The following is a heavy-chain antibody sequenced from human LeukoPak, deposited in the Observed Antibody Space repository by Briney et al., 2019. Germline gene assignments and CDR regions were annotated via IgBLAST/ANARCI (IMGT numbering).Heavy chain of an antibody. Sequence: PGGSLRLSCAASGFTFDDYAMHWVRQAPGKGLEWVSGISWNSGSIGYADSVKGRFTISRDNAKNSLYLQMNSLRAEDTALYYCAKDRNGDNYYYYGMDVWGQGTTVTVSS. CDR3: AKDRNGDNYYYYGMDV. D-gene: IGHD4-17*01. J-gene: IGHJ6*02. CDR1: GFTFDDYA. CDR2: ISWNSGSI. V-gene: IGHV3-9*01.